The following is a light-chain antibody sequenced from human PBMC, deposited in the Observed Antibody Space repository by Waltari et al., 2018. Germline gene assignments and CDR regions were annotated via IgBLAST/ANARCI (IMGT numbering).Light chain of an antibody. CDR2: DAS. CDR3: QQYGNSLWT. Sequence: IGLTQSPTTLSLSPGERATLSCRASKGVSDNYLAWYQQRPGQAPRLLIFDASSRASGIPDRFSAGGSGTDFTLTISGLEPEDSAVYYCQQYGNSLWTFGQGTRVEI. V-gene: IGKV3-20*01. J-gene: IGKJ1*01. CDR1: KGVSDNY.